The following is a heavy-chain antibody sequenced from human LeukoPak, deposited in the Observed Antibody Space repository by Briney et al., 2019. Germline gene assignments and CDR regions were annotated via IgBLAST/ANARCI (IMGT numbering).Heavy chain of an antibody. CDR1: GFTFNDYA. Sequence: GGSLRLSCAASGFTFNDYAMTWVRQTPGKGLEWVSVISGSGGSTYYADSVKGRFTISRDNSKNTLYLQMNSLRAEDTAVYYCAKGGDSSGYYYYFDYWGQGTLVTVSS. V-gene: IGHV3-23*01. CDR3: AKGGDSSGYYYYFDY. CDR2: ISGSGGST. D-gene: IGHD3-22*01. J-gene: IGHJ4*02.